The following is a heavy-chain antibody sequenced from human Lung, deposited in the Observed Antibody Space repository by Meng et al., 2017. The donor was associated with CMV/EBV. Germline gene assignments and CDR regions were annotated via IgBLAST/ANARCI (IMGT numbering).Heavy chain of an antibody. D-gene: IGHD1-26*01. CDR1: GFTLTRYW. V-gene: IGHV3-74*03. Sequence: EVELVEPGGGLVQPGGSLRLSCAVSGFTLTRYWMHWVREVPGKGLEWVSRIDIDGRDITYADSVRGRFSISRDDAKNTLYLQMNSLRIEDTAVYYCARGVAETLGWEMGYWGQGTLVTVSS. CDR2: IDIDGRDI. CDR3: ARGVAETLGWEMGY. J-gene: IGHJ4*02.